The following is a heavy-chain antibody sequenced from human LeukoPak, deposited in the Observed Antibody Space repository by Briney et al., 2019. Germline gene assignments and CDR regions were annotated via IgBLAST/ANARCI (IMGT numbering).Heavy chain of an antibody. Sequence: PGGSLRLSCAASGFTFYDYGMSWVRQAPGKGLEWVSGINWNGGSTVYADSVKGRFTISRDNAKNSLYLQMNSLRAEDTAVYYCARVGPWVNPDHYYYYMDVWGKGTTVTVSS. J-gene: IGHJ6*03. D-gene: IGHD1-14*01. CDR2: INWNGGST. CDR3: ARVGPWVNPDHYYYYMDV. V-gene: IGHV3-20*04. CDR1: GFTFYDYG.